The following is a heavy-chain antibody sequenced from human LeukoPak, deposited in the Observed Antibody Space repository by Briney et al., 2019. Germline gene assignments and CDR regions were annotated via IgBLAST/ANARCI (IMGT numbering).Heavy chain of an antibody. CDR3: ARGGTSGWRTPNDDY. J-gene: IGHJ4*02. CDR1: GYTFTTYG. CDR2: SSPYNGNT. D-gene: IGHD6-19*01. V-gene: IGHV1-18*01. Sequence: ASVRVSCKASGYTFTTYGISWVRQAPGQGLEWMGWSSPYNGNTNYAQKLRGRVTMTTDTSTSTAYMELRSLRSDDTAVYYCARGGTSGWRTPNDDYWGQGTLVTVSS.